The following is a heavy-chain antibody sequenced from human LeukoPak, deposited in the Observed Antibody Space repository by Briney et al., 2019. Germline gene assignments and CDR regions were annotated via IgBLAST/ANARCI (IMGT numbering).Heavy chain of an antibody. Sequence: PGGSLRLSCAASGFIFNHYDMSWVRQAQAPGKGLEWVSAISGSGVNTFYTDSVKGRFTISRDNAKNSLYLQMNSLKVEDTATYYCANNLYCASASCLWGQGTLVSVSS. V-gene: IGHV3-23*01. CDR2: ISGSGVNT. J-gene: IGHJ4*02. D-gene: IGHD2-2*01. CDR3: ANNLYCASASCL. CDR1: GFIFNHYD.